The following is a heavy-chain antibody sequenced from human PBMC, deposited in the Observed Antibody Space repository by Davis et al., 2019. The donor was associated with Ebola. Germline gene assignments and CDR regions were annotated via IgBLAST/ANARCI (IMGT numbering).Heavy chain of an antibody. J-gene: IGHJ3*02. D-gene: IGHD1-26*01. CDR1: GFTFSRYS. CDR2: ISRSGYTI. V-gene: IGHV3-48*04. Sequence: GESLKISCAASGFTFSRYSMNWVRQAPGKGLEWVSYISRSGYTIYYADSVKGRFTISRDNAKNSLYLQMNSLRVEDTAMYYCARQFSESYGDAFDIWGQGTMVTVSS. CDR3: ARQFSESYGDAFDI.